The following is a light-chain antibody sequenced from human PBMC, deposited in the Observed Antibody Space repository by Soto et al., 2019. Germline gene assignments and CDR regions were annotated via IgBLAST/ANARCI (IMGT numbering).Light chain of an antibody. CDR2: DVS. Sequence: QSALTQPRSVSGSPGQSVTISCTGTSSDVGGYNYVSWYQQHPGKAPKLMIYDVSKRPSGVPDRFSGSKSGNTASLTISGLQAEDEADYYCCSYAGSYTFNVFGTGTSSPS. CDR3: CSYAGSYTFNV. V-gene: IGLV2-11*01. CDR1: SSDVGGYNY. J-gene: IGLJ1*01.